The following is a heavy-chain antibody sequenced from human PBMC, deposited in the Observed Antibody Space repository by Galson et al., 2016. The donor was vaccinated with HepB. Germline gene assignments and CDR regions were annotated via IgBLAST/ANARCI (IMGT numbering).Heavy chain of an antibody. Sequence: SLRLSCAASGFTFSTYGMNWVRQAPGKGLEWVSYIGYTSTTILYADSVKGRFTISRDNSRNTLSLQMDSLRAEDSAIYYCAKGNIVQVPAAPYAWGQGALVTVSS. D-gene: IGHD2-2*01. CDR3: AKGNIVQVPAAPYA. V-gene: IGHV3-48*01. CDR1: GFTFSTYG. J-gene: IGHJ5*02. CDR2: IGYTSTTI.